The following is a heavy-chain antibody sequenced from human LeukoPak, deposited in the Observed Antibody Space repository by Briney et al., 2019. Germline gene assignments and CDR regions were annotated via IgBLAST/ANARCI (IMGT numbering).Heavy chain of an antibody. CDR3: AKVRDCGGDCLDY. Sequence: PGGSLRLSCAASGFSLCDYGMRWVRQAPGKGLECVAFISYDGSNKDFADSVKGRFTISRDNSKNTLYLQMNSLRAEDTALYSCAKVRDCGGDCLDYWGQGTLVTVSS. V-gene: IGHV3-30*18. J-gene: IGHJ4*02. CDR1: GFSLCDYG. CDR2: ISYDGSNK. D-gene: IGHD2-21*01.